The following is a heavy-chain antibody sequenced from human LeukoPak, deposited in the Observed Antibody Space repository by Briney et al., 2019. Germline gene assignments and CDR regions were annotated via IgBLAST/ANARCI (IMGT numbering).Heavy chain of an antibody. Sequence: GGSPRLSCAASGFRFTNYAMNWVRQAPGKGLEWVSVIIASSGSTFYADSVKGRFTISRDNSKNTLYLQMNSLRDEDTAVYYCAKGGYDYVEIGYFDFWGQGTLVTVSS. V-gene: IGHV3-23*01. D-gene: IGHD5-12*01. J-gene: IGHJ4*02. CDR2: IIASSGST. CDR1: GFRFTNYA. CDR3: AKGGYDYVEIGYFDF.